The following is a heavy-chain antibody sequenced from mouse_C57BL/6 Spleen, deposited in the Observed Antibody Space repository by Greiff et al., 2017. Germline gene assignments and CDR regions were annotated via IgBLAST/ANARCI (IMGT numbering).Heavy chain of an antibody. V-gene: IGHV1-61*01. Sequence: QVQLQQPGAELVRPGSSVKLSCKASGYTFTSYWMDWVKQRPGQGLEWIGNIYPSDSETHYNQKFKDKATLTVDKSSSTAYMQLSSLTSEDSAVYYCARRAITPYYFDYWGQGTTLTVSS. D-gene: IGHD2-4*01. CDR1: GYTFTSYW. J-gene: IGHJ2*01. CDR2: IYPSDSET. CDR3: ARRAITPYYFDY.